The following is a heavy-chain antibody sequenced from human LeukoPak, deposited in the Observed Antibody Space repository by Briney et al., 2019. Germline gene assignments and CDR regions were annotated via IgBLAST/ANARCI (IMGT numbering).Heavy chain of an antibody. CDR1: GYTFTSYG. V-gene: IGHV1-18*01. CDR2: ISAYNGNT. D-gene: IGHD2-15*01. Sequence: ASVKVSCKASGYTFTSYGISWVRQAPGQGLEWIGWISAYNGNTNYAQKLQGRVTMTTDTSTSTAYMELRSLRSDDTAVYYCARGCSGGSCYWGRNDYWGQGTLVTVSS. CDR3: ARGCSGGSCYWGRNDY. J-gene: IGHJ4*02.